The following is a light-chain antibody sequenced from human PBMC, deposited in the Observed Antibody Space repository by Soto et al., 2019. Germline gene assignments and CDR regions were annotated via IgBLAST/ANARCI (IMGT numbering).Light chain of an antibody. CDR1: SSDVGGYNY. V-gene: IGLV2-14*01. CDR2: EVS. Sequence: QSALTQPASVSGSPGQSITISCTGTSSDVGGYNYVSWYQQHPGKAPKLMIYEVSNRPSGVSNRSSGSKSGNTASLTISGLQAEDEADYYCSSYTRSSTLVFGTGTKLTVL. J-gene: IGLJ1*01. CDR3: SSYTRSSTLV.